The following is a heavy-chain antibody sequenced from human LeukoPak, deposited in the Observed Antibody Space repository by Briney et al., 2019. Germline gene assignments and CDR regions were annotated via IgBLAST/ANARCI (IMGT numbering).Heavy chain of an antibody. V-gene: IGHV1-18*01. Sequence: ASVKVSCKASGYTFTSYGISWVRQAPGQGPEWMGWISAYNSNPNYAQKFQARVTMTTDTSTGTAYMGLRSLTSDDTAVYYCARGSSWYNYFDYWGQGTLVTVSS. CDR1: GYTFTSYG. CDR2: ISAYNSNP. J-gene: IGHJ4*02. CDR3: ARGSSWYNYFDY. D-gene: IGHD6-19*01.